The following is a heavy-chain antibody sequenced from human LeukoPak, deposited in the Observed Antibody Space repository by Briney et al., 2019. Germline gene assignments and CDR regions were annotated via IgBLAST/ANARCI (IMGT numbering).Heavy chain of an antibody. CDR2: IYYSGST. V-gene: IGHV4-31*03. D-gene: IGHD6-13*01. CDR1: GGSISSGGYY. CDR3: AREQQLATFDR. J-gene: IGHJ5*02. Sequence: SQTLSLTCTVSGGSISSGGYYWSWLPQHPGKGLEWIGYIYYSGSTYYNPSLKSRVTISVDTSKNQFSLKLSSVTAADTAVYYCAREQQLATFDRWGQGTLVTVSS.